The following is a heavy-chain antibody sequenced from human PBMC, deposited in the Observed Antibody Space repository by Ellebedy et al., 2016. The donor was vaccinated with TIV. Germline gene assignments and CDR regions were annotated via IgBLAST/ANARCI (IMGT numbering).Heavy chain of an antibody. CDR1: GGPISSGDFY. CDR2: IYHSGGT. V-gene: IGHV4-30-4*01. J-gene: IGHJ1*01. CDR3: ARAEEMATLAPEFL. Sequence: SETLSLXXSVSGGPISSGDFYWSWVRRPPGKGLEWIGYIYHSGGTYYNPSLKSRVAISMEKSKNQFSLKLTSVTAADTAVYYCARAEEMATLAPEFLWGPGTLVTVSS. D-gene: IGHD5-24*01.